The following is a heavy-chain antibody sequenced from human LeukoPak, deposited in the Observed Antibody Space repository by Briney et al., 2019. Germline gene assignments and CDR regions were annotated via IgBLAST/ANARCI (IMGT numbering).Heavy chain of an antibody. CDR3: ARHVPRARWVHSEYFQL. Sequence: SETLSLTCTVSGGSISSSSYYWGWIRQFPGKGLEWIGQISDSGSTNYNPSLRSRVTISADTSKNQFSLRLSSVTAADTAVYYCARHVPRARWVHSEYFQLWGQGTLVTVSS. V-gene: IGHV4-39*01. CDR1: GGSISSSSYY. CDR2: ISDSGST. D-gene: IGHD5-24*01. J-gene: IGHJ1*01.